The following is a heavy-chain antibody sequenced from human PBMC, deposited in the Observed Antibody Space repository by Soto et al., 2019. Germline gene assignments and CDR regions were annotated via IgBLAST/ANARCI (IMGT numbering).Heavy chain of an antibody. Sequence: QVQLVQSGAEVKKPGASVKVSCKASGYTFTSYAMHWVRQAPGQRLEWMGWINAGNGNTKYSQKFQGRVTITRDTPXXXAXXERSSLRSEDTAVYYCASSYYGSGNPKDYYYGMDVWGQGTTVTVSS. V-gene: IGHV1-3*01. D-gene: IGHD3-10*01. CDR3: ASSYYGSGNPKDYYYGMDV. CDR2: INAGNGNT. J-gene: IGHJ6*02. CDR1: GYTFTSYA.